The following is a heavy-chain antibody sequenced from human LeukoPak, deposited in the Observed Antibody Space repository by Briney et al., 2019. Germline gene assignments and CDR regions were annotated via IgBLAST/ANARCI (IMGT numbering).Heavy chain of an antibody. CDR1: GFTFSSYS. Sequence: PGGSLRLSCAASGFTFSSYSMNWVRQAPGKRLEWVSYISSSSSTIYYADSVKGRFTISRDNAKNSLYLQMNSLRDEDTAVYYCARTVDDSSGYYALDYWGQGTLVTVSS. V-gene: IGHV3-48*02. D-gene: IGHD3-22*01. CDR3: ARTVDDSSGYYALDY. J-gene: IGHJ4*02. CDR2: ISSSSSTI.